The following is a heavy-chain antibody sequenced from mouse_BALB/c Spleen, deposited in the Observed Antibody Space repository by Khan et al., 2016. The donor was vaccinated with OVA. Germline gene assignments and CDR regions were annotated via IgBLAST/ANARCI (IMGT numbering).Heavy chain of an antibody. CDR1: GYTFTSYV. CDR3: AGRDYFGSSSFAY. CDR2: INPYNDGT. J-gene: IGHJ3*01. Sequence: VQLQQSGPELVKPGASVKMSCKASGYTFTSYVMHWVKQKPGQGLEWIGYINPYNDGTKYNEKFKGKATLTSAKSSSTAYMELSSLTSEDSEVCYCAGRDYFGSSSFAYWGQGTLVTVSA. V-gene: IGHV1S136*01. D-gene: IGHD1-1*01.